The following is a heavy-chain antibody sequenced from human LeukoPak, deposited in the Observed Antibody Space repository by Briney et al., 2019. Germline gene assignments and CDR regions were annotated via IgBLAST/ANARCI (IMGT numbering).Heavy chain of an antibody. Sequence: PSETLSLTCTVSGGSISSYYWSWIRQPPGKGLEWIGYIYDSGSTNYNPSLKSRVTISVDTSKNQFSLKLSSVTAADTAVYYCARVGYSSSGNYYNDRGAFDYWGQGTLVTVSS. CDR1: GGSISSYY. V-gene: IGHV4-59*01. CDR2: IYDSGST. CDR3: ARVGYSSSGNYYNDRGAFDY. D-gene: IGHD3-10*01. J-gene: IGHJ4*02.